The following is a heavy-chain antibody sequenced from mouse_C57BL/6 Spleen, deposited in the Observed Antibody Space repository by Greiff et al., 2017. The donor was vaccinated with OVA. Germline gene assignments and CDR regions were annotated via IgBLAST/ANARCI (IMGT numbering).Heavy chain of an antibody. CDR3: ARGNYGRGDY. CDR1: GYSITSGYY. J-gene: IGHJ4*01. D-gene: IGHD1-1*01. Sequence: VQLKESGPGLVKPSQSLSLTCSVTGYSITSGYYWNWIRQFPGNKLEWMGYISYDGSNNYNPSLKNRISITRDTSKNQFFLKLNSVTTEDTATYYCARGNYGRGDYWGQGTSVTVSS. CDR2: ISYDGSN. V-gene: IGHV3-6*01.